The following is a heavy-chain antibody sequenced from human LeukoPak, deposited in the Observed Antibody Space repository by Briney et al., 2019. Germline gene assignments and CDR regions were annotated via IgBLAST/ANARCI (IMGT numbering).Heavy chain of an antibody. Sequence: ASVKVSCKAFGYTFRSYGISWVRQAPGQGLEWMGWISAYNGNTNYAQNLQGRVTMTTDTSTSTAYMELRSLRSDDTAVYYCARDPVGYCSSSSCYTGGDFDYWGQGTLVTVSS. CDR3: ARDPVGYCSSSSCYTGGDFDY. CDR1: GYTFRSYG. J-gene: IGHJ4*02. D-gene: IGHD2-2*02. V-gene: IGHV1-18*01. CDR2: ISAYNGNT.